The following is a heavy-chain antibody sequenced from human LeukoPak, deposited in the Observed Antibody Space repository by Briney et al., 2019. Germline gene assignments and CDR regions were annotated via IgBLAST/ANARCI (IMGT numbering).Heavy chain of an antibody. CDR3: ARDGRMYSSSWYFGTTNWFDP. CDR2: ISSSSSYI. V-gene: IGHV3-21*01. CDR1: GFTFSSYS. J-gene: IGHJ5*02. D-gene: IGHD6-13*01. Sequence: GGSLRLSCAASGFTFSSYSMNWVRQAPGKGLEWVSSISSSSSYIYYADSVKGRFTISRDNAKSSLYLQMNSLRAEDTAVYYCARDGRMYSSSWYFGTTNWFDPWGQGTLVTVSS.